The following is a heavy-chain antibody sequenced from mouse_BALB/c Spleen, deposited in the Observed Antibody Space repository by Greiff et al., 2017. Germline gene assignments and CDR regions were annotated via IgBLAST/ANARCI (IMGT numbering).Heavy chain of an antibody. V-gene: IGHV1-87*01. CDR2: IYPGDGDT. Sequence: QVQLQQSGAELARPGASVKLSCKASGYTFTSYWMQWVKQTPGQGLEWIGAIYPGDGDTRYTQKFKGKATLTADKSSSTAYMQLSSLASEDSAVYYCARGTFPYYGYVEAMDYWGQGTSVTVSS. CDR3: ARGTFPYYGYVEAMDY. CDR1: GYTFTSYW. D-gene: IGHD1-2*01. J-gene: IGHJ4*01.